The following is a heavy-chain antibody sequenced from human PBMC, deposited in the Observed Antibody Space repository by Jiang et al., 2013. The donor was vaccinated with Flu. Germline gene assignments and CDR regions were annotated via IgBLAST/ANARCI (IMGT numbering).Heavy chain of an antibody. Sequence: LESGGGVVQPGRSLRLSCAASGFTFSSYAMHWVRQAPGKGLEWVAVISYDGSNKYYADSVKGRFTISRDNSKNTLYLQMNSLRAEDTAVYYCARGSVYGGNSDHAFDIWGQGTMVTVSS. J-gene: IGHJ3*02. CDR1: GFTFSSYA. V-gene: IGHV3-30-3*01. CDR2: ISYDGSNK. CDR3: ARGSVYGGNSDHAFDI. D-gene: IGHD4-23*01.